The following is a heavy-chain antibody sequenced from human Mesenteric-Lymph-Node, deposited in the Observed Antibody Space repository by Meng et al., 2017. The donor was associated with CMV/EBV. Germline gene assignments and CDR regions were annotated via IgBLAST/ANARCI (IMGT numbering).Heavy chain of an antibody. CDR1: GFTFSKAW. CDR3: TTFWSGFSYAQNY. V-gene: IGHV3-15*01. D-gene: IGHD3-3*01. J-gene: IGHJ4*02. CDR2: IKSKTDGGTT. Sequence: GGSLRLSCAASGFTFSKAWMSWVRQAPGKGLEWVGRIKSKTDGGTTDYAAPVKGRFTISRDDSKNTLYLQMNSLKTEDTAFYYCTTFWSGFSYAQNYWGQGTLVTVSS.